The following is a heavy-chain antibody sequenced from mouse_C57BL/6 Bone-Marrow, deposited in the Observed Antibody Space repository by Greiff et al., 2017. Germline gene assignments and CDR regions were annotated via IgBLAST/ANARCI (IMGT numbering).Heavy chain of an antibody. CDR3: ARKILLWHWYFDV. V-gene: IGHV1-59*01. CDR2: IDPSDSYT. CDR1: GYTFTSYW. J-gene: IGHJ1*03. Sequence: QVQLQQPGAELVRPGTSVKLSCKASGYTFTSYWMHWVKQRPGQGLEWIGVIDPSDSYTNYNQKFKSKATLTVDKSSSTAYMQLSSLTSEDSAVYYCARKILLWHWYFDVWGTGTTVTVSS. D-gene: IGHD2-1*01.